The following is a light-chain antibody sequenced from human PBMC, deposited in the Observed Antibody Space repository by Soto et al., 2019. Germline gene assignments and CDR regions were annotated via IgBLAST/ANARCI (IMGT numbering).Light chain of an antibody. CDR1: ESVGSN. J-gene: IGKJ4*01. CDR3: QQYNNWLT. CDR2: GAS. V-gene: IGKV3-15*01. Sequence: EVGMTQSPATLSVFLGERVTLSCRASESVGSNLAWYQQKPGQAPRLLIYGASTRATGVPARFSGSGSGTEFTLTISSLQSEDFALYYCQQYNNWLTFGGGTTLEIE.